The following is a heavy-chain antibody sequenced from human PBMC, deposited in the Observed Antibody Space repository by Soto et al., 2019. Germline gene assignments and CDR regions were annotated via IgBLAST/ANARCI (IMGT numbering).Heavy chain of an antibody. D-gene: IGHD2-2*01. CDR3: EKVPAVIKSFDY. Sequence: EVQLWDSGGGLVQPGGSLRLSCAASGVTFSNYAMNWVRQAPGKGLEWVTAISGSGGSTYYADSVKGRFNISRDNSRNTVFLQMNSLRTEDTAIYYCEKVPAVIKSFDYWGQGSLVTVS. CDR2: ISGSGGST. V-gene: IGHV3-23*01. J-gene: IGHJ4*02. CDR1: GVTFSNYA.